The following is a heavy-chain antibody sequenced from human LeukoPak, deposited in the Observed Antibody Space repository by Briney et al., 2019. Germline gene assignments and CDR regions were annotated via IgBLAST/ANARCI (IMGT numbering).Heavy chain of an antibody. J-gene: IGHJ5*02. CDR2: IIPVLGAA. V-gene: IGHV1-69*13. CDR1: GGFRNTHG. Sequence: SVKVSCKASGGFRNTHGITWVRQALGEGLEWLGGIIPVLGAAHSAQRFQGRVTITADESTSTAYMEMSSLRSEDTAVYYCAMYVWGSVRRWRNWYDPWGQGTLVTVSS. CDR3: AMYVWGSVRRWRNWYDP. D-gene: IGHD3-16*01.